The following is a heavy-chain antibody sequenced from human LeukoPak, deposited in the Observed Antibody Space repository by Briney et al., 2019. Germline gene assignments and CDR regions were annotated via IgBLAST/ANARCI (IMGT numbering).Heavy chain of an antibody. Sequence: PSETLSLTCTVSGGSISSYYWNWIRQPPGKGLEWIGYSYYSGSTNYNPSLKSRVTISIDTSKSQFSLKLSSVTAADTAVYYCARQTGYSNVQHWGRAPWSPSPQ. CDR1: GGSISSYY. J-gene: IGHJ1*01. CDR2: SYYSGST. V-gene: IGHV4-59*08. CDR3: ARQTGYSNVQH. D-gene: IGHD6-13*01.